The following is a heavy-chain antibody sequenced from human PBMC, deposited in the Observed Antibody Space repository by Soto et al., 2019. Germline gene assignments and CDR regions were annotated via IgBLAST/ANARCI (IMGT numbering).Heavy chain of an antibody. CDR2: TYYRSKWYN. CDR3: ARGSWDDVTGHYYMDV. V-gene: IGHV6-1*01. Sequence: QVQLQQSGPGLVKPSQTLSLTCGISGDSVSSNSAGWNWIRQTPSRGLEWLGRTYYRSKWYNNYALSVKRRVTVNPDTAKNQFSLQLNSVTPEDTDVYYCARGSWDDVTGHYYMDVWGKGTTVTVSS. CDR1: GDSVSSNSAG. D-gene: IGHD1-1*01. J-gene: IGHJ6*03.